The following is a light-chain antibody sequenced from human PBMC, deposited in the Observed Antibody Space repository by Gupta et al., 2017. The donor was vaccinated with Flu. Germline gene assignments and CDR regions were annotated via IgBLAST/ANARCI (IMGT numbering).Light chain of an antibody. CDR1: SSNIGRNT. V-gene: IGLV1-44*01. CDR3: AVWDDGLNGWV. CDR2: SDD. J-gene: IGLJ3*02. Sequence: QSVLTPPPSASGAPGQRVTISCSGSSSNIGRNTVDWYQGLPGTAPKLLMYSDDQRPSGVPDRFSGSKSGTSASLAVSGLQAEDEAAYYCAVWDDGLNGWVFGGGTKLTVL.